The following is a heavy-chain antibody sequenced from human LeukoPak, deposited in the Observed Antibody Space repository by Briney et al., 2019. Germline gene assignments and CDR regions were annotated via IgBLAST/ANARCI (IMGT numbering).Heavy chain of an antibody. V-gene: IGHV4-59*12. CDR3: ARGGVGATTGTYDS. CDR1: GGSITSYY. CDR2: IHYSGST. Sequence: SETLSLTCTVSGGSITSYYWSWIRQPPGKGLEWIGYIHYSGSTKYNPSLKSRVTMSVDRSKNQFSLKLTSVTAADTAVYYCARGGVGATTGTYDSWGQGIPVTVSS. J-gene: IGHJ4*02. D-gene: IGHD1-26*01.